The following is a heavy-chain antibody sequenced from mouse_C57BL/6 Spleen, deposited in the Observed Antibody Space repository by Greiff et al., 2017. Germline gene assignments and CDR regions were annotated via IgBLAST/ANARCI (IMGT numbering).Heavy chain of an antibody. CDR2: IYPGDGDT. Sequence: QVQLQQSGPELVKPGASVKISCKASGYAFSSSWMNWVKQRPGKGLEWIGRIYPGDGDTNYNGKFKGKATLTADKSSSTAYMQLSSLTSEDSAVYFCAREEGGTWGYFDYWGQGTTLTVSS. V-gene: IGHV1-82*01. CDR3: AREEGGTWGYFDY. CDR1: GYAFSSSW. J-gene: IGHJ2*01. D-gene: IGHD4-1*01.